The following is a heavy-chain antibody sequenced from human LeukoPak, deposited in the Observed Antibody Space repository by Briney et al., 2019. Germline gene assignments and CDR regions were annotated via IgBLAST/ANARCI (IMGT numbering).Heavy chain of an antibody. CDR2: IYHSGST. CDR3: ARDTVTTYSFDY. CDR1: GGSISSSNW. V-gene: IGHV4-4*02. J-gene: IGHJ4*02. Sequence: SETLSLTCAVSGGSISSSNWWSWVHKPPGKGLEWIGEIYHSGSTNYNPSLKSRVTISVDKSKNQFSLKLSSVTAADTAVYYRARDTVTTYSFDYWGQGTLVTVSS. D-gene: IGHD4-11*01.